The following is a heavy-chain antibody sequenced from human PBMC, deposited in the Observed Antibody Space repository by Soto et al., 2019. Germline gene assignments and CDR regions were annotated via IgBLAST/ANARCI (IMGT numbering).Heavy chain of an antibody. D-gene: IGHD2-15*01. CDR2: IIPIFGTA. Sequence: GASVKVSCKASGGTFSSYAISWVRQAPGQGLEWMGGIIPIFGTANYAQKYQGRVTITADESTSTANKEQSSLRSEETAVYYYARESRYCSGGSCYFLPGIDYWGQGTLVTVSS. CDR1: GGTFSSYA. V-gene: IGHV1-69*13. J-gene: IGHJ4*02. CDR3: ARESRYCSGGSCYFLPGIDY.